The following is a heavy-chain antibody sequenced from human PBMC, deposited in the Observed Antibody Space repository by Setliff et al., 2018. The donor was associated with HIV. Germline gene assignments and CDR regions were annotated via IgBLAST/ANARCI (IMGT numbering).Heavy chain of an antibody. CDR3: ARGPYGSGSYHYHYGMDV. D-gene: IGHD3-10*01. J-gene: IGHJ6*02. Sequence: SETLSLTCNVSGYSIRSTYYWGWIRQTPGKGLEWLGSIYHRGNSYYRPSLKSRVSISVDTSKNQFSLTLRSMSAADTAVYYCARGPYGSGSYHYHYGMDVWGQGTTVTVSS. CDR1: GYSIRSTYY. V-gene: IGHV4-38-2*02. CDR2: IYHRGNS.